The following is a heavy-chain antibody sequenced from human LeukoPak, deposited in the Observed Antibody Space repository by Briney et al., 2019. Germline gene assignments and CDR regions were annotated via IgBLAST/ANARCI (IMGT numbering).Heavy chain of an antibody. CDR2: INPSGGST. D-gene: IGHD3-3*01. Sequence: ASVKVSCKASGYTLSSYYMHWLRQAPGQGLEWMGIINPSGGSTSYAQKFQGRVTMTRDTSTSTVYMELSSLRSEDTAVYYCARDRAVEPSYDFDPWGQGTLVTVSS. J-gene: IGHJ5*02. V-gene: IGHV1-46*01. CDR1: GYTLSSYY. CDR3: ARDRAVEPSYDFDP.